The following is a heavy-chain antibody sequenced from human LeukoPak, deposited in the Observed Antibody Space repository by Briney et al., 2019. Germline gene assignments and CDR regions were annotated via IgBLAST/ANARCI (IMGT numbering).Heavy chain of an antibody. V-gene: IGHV4-34*01. D-gene: IGHD3-22*01. CDR1: GGSFSVYY. Sequence: SETLSLTCAVYGGSFSVYYWSWIRQPPGKGLEWIGEINHSGSTNYNPSLKSRVTISVDTSKNQFSLKLSSVTAADTAVYYCAGSTSYYYDSSGYYYSYYFDYWGQGTLVTVSS. CDR2: INHSGST. CDR3: AGSTSYYYDSSGYYYSYYFDY. J-gene: IGHJ4*02.